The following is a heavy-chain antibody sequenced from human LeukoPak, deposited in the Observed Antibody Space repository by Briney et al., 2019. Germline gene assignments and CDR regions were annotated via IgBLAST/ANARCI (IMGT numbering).Heavy chain of an antibody. CDR3: AREGLDGSTFYSALDN. D-gene: IGHD3-22*01. J-gene: IGHJ4*02. CDR1: GFTFSSYT. V-gene: IGHV3-30-3*01. CDR2: ISYDGSVK. Sequence: GRSLTLSRAASGFTFSSYTIHWVRQAPGKGLEWVAVISYDGSVKQYADSVKGRFTISRDNSKNTLSVQMNSLRAEDTAVYYCAREGLDGSTFYSALDNWGQGTLVTVSS.